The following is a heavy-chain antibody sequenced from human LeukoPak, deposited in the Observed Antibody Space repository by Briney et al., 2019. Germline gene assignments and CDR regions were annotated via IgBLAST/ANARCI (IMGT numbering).Heavy chain of an antibody. J-gene: IGHJ3*02. CDR3: ARGPGPYSSSWYDAFDI. D-gene: IGHD6-13*01. CDR1: GGSISSSNW. CDR2: IYHSGST. V-gene: IGHV4-4*02. Sequence: SETLSLTCAVSGGSISSSNWWSWVRQPPGKGLEWIGEIYHSGSTNYNPSLKSRVTISVDKSKNQFSLKLSSVTAADTAVYYCARGPGPYSSSWYDAFDIWGQGTMVTVSS.